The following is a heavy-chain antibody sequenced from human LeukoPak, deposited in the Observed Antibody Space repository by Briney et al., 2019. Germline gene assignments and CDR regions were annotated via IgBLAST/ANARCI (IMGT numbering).Heavy chain of an antibody. CDR2: IIPIFGTA. CDR3: AREGGYYRSRFLGP. J-gene: IGHJ5*02. V-gene: IGHV1-69*05. CDR1: GGTFSSYA. Sequence: SVKVSCKASGGTFSSYAISWVRQAPGQGLEWMGGIIPIFGTANYAQKFQGRVTITTDESTSTAYMELGSLRSEDTAVYYCAREGGYYRSRFLGPWGQGTLVTVSS. D-gene: IGHD3-22*01.